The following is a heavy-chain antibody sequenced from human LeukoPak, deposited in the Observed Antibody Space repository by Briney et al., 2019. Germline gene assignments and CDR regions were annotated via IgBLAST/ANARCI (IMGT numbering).Heavy chain of an antibody. J-gene: IGHJ5*02. CDR2: FDPEDGET. CDR1: GYTLTELS. Sequence: ASVKVSCKVSGYTLTELSMHWVRQAPGKGLEWMGGFDPEDGETIYAQKFQGRVTMTEDTSTDTAYMELSSLRSEDTAVYYCATLTPPGDYLRYNWFDPWGQGTLVTVSS. D-gene: IGHD4-17*01. CDR3: ATLTPPGDYLRYNWFDP. V-gene: IGHV1-24*01.